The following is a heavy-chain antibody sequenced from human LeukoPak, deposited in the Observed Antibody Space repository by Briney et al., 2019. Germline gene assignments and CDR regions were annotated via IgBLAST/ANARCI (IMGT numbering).Heavy chain of an antibody. Sequence: GGSLRLSCAASDFSFITYAMSWVRQAPGKGLEWVSTISGGGDATYYADSVKGRFTISRDNSKNTLYLQMNSLRAEDTAVYYCANLGRITIFGVVPWGQGTLVTVSS. CDR3: ANLGRITIFGVVP. V-gene: IGHV3-23*01. J-gene: IGHJ4*02. CDR1: DFSFITYA. CDR2: ISGGGDAT. D-gene: IGHD3-3*01.